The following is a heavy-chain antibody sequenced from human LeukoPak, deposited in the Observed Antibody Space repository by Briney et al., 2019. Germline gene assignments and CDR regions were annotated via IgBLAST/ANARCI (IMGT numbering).Heavy chain of an antibody. CDR3: AGGGSGSPFDF. V-gene: IGHV3-23*01. J-gene: IGHJ4*02. Sequence: GGSLGLSCAASGFTFSSYTMSWVRQAPRKGLEWVSALSGRGDTTYYADAVKGRFTISRDDSKNTLFLQMNSLRVEDTAIYYCAGGGSGSPFDFWGQGTLVTVSS. D-gene: IGHD3-10*01. CDR1: GFTFSSYT. CDR2: LSGRGDTT.